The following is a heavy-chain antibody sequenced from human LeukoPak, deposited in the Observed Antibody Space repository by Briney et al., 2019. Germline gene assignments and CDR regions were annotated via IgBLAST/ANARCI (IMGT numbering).Heavy chain of an antibody. J-gene: IGHJ4*02. D-gene: IGHD5-12*01. Sequence: ASVKVSCKASGYTFTSYDLYWVRQATGQGLEWMGWMNPNSGSTGYAQKFQGRVTITRNTSISTAYMELSGLRSEDTAVYYCARGRSTGYPYYFEYWGQGTLVTVSS. CDR2: MNPNSGST. CDR3: ARGRSTGYPYYFEY. CDR1: GYTFTSYD. V-gene: IGHV1-8*03.